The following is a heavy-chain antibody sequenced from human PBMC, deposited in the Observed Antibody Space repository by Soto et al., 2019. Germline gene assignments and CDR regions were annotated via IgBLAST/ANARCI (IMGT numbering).Heavy chain of an antibody. CDR3: ANVRVSMVGGVIRYFDS. CDR1: GFTFSSYA. Sequence: GESLRLPCAASGFTFSSYAMSWVRQAPEKGLEWVSAISGSGGSTYYADSVKGRFTISRDNSKNTLYLQMNSLRAEDTAVYYCANVRVSMVGGVIRYFDSRGQRSLVPVSS. V-gene: IGHV3-23*01. J-gene: IGHJ4*02. CDR2: ISGSGGST. D-gene: IGHD3-10*01.